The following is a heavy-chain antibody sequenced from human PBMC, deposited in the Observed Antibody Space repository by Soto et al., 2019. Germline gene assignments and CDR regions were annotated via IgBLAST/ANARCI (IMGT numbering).Heavy chain of an antibody. V-gene: IGHV4-59*01. CDR1: GGSISSYY. D-gene: IGHD3-16*01. CDR2: IYYSGST. CDR3: ARITITGDAFDI. J-gene: IGHJ3*02. Sequence: PSETLSLTCTVSGGSISSYYWSWIRQPPGKGLEWIGYIYYSGSTNYNPSLKSRVTISVDTSKNQFSLKLSSVTAADTAVCYCARITITGDAFDIWGQGTMVTV.